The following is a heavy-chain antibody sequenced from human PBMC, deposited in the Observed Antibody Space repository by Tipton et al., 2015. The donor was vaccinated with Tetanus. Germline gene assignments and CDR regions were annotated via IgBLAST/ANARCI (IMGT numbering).Heavy chain of an antibody. Sequence: TLSLTCTVSGGSISSYYWSWIRQPPGKGLEWIGYIYYSGSTNYNPSLKSRVTISVDTSKNQFSLKLSSVTAADTAVYYCARYYYDSSGYAHDYWVQGTLVTVSS. D-gene: IGHD3-22*01. CDR1: GGSISSYY. V-gene: IGHV4-59*01. CDR3: ARYYYDSSGYAHDY. J-gene: IGHJ4*02. CDR2: IYYSGST.